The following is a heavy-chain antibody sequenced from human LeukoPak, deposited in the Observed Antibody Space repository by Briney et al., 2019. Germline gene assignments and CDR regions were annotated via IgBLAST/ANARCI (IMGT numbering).Heavy chain of an antibody. Sequence: PSETLSLTCTVSGGSISSYYCSWIRQPPGKGLEWIGYIYYSGSTNYNPSRKSRVTISVDTSKNQFSLKLGSVTAADTAVYYCARLRGYSYGREYFQHWGQGTLVAVSS. D-gene: IGHD5-18*01. V-gene: IGHV4-59*01. CDR1: GGSISSYY. CDR3: ARLRGYSYGREYFQH. CDR2: IYYSGST. J-gene: IGHJ1*01.